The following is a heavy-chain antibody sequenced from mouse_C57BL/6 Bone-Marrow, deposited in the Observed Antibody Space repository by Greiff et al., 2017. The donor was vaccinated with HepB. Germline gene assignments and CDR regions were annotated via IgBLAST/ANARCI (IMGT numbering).Heavy chain of an antibody. J-gene: IGHJ4*01. V-gene: IGHV1-50*01. D-gene: IGHD1-1*01. CDR1: SYTFTSYW. CDR3: AHYGSSYYAMDY. CDR2: IDPSDSYT. Sequence: QVQLQQPGAELVKPGASVKLSCKASSYTFTSYWMQWVKQRPGQGLEWIGEIDPSDSYTNYNQKFKGKATLTVDTSSSTAYMQLSSLTSEDYAVYYCAHYGSSYYAMDYWGQGTSVTVSS.